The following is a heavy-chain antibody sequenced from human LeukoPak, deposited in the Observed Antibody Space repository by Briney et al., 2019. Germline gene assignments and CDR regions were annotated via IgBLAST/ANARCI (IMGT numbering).Heavy chain of an antibody. CDR2: NSGSGGST. V-gene: IGHV3-23*01. CDR3: AMREYVWGIHTLDY. J-gene: IGHJ4*02. Sequence: PGGSLRLSCAASGFTFSSYGMSWVRQAPGKGLEWVAANSGSGGSTYYADSVKGRFTISRDNSKNTLYLQMNSLRAEDTAVYYCAMREYVWGIHTLDYWGQGTLVTVSS. CDR1: GFTFSSYG. D-gene: IGHD3-16*01.